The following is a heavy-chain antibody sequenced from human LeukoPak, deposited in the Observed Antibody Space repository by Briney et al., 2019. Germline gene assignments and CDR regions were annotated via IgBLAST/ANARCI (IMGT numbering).Heavy chain of an antibody. CDR1: GGSISSSSYY. CDR3: ARDFWAPFPHSSSYFDY. CDR2: IYYSGST. Sequence: SETLSLTCTVSGGSISSSSYYWGWIRQPPGKGLEWIGSIYYSGSTYYNPSLKSRVTMSVDTSKNQFSLKLSSVTAADTAVYYCARDFWAPFPHSSSYFDYWGQGTLVTVSS. D-gene: IGHD6-13*01. J-gene: IGHJ4*02. V-gene: IGHV4-39*07.